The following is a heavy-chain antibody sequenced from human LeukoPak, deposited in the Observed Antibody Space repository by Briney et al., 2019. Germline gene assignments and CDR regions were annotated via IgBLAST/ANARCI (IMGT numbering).Heavy chain of an antibody. CDR2: ISSNSSTT. Sequence: GGSLRLCCVASGFTFSSYSMNWVRQAPGKGLEWISYISSNSSTTFYADSVKGRFTISRDNAKNSLYVQMNSLRAEDTAIYYCARDGLMDVWGTGTTVTVSS. V-gene: IGHV3-48*01. CDR3: ARDGLMDV. J-gene: IGHJ6*03. CDR1: GFTFSSYS.